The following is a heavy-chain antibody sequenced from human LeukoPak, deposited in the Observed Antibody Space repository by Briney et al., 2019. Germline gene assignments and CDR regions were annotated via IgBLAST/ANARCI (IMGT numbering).Heavy chain of an antibody. V-gene: IGHV1-46*01. Sequence: GASVTVSCKASGYTFTSYYMHWVRQAPGQGLEWIGIINPSGGSTSYAQKFQGRVTMTRDTSTSTVYMELSSLRSEDTAVYYCARESGSSSSDYYYGMDVWGQGTTVTVSS. CDR3: ARESGSSSSDYYYGMDV. CDR2: INPSGGST. J-gene: IGHJ6*02. CDR1: GYTFTSYY. D-gene: IGHD6-6*01.